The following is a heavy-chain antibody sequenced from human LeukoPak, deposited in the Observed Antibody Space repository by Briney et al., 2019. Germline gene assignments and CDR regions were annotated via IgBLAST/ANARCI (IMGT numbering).Heavy chain of an antibody. CDR2: ISLGGST. CDR1: GASISNYNW. Sequence: KPSGTLSLTCTVSGASISNYNWWTWVRQPPAKGLEWIGEISLGGSTNYNPSLKSRVTILIDISKYQFSLKLNSVTAADTAIYYCANLYDYWGQGTLVTVSS. CDR3: ANLYDY. V-gene: IGHV4-4*02. D-gene: IGHD3-16*01. J-gene: IGHJ4*02.